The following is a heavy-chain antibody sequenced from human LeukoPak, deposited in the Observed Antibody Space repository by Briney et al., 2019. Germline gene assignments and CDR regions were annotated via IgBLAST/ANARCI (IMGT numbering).Heavy chain of an antibody. CDR2: IPYDGSNK. Sequence: GGSLGLSCAASGFTFSSYAMHWVRQAPGKGLEWVAVIPYDGSNKYYADSVKGRFTISRDNSKNTLYLQMNSLRAEDTAVYYCARGGSGWYFDYWGQGTLVTVSS. CDR1: GFTFSSYA. D-gene: IGHD6-19*01. V-gene: IGHV3-30-3*01. J-gene: IGHJ4*02. CDR3: ARGGSGWYFDY.